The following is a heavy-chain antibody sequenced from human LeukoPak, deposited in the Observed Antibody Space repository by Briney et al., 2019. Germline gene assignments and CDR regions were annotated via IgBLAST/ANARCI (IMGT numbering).Heavy chain of an antibody. D-gene: IGHD1-1*01. CDR3: AKAVWNDGAFDI. V-gene: IGHV3-30*18. Sequence: GGSLRLSCAASGFTFSSYGMHWVRQAPGKGLERVAVISYDGGNKYYADSVKGRFTISRDNSKNTLYLQMNSLRAEDTAVYYCAKAVWNDGAFDIWGQGTMVTVSS. CDR2: ISYDGGNK. J-gene: IGHJ3*02. CDR1: GFTFSSYG.